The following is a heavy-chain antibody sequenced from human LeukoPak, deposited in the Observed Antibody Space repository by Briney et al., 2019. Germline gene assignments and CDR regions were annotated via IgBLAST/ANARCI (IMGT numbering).Heavy chain of an antibody. CDR1: GGSISSYY. D-gene: IGHD5-18*01. Sequence: SETLSLTCTVSGGSISSYYWNWIRQPPYKGLEWIGYIYYSGSTNYNPSLKSRVTISVDTSKNQFSLKLSSVTAADTAVYYCARDPCSYNYYYYCMDVWGQGTTVTVSS. CDR2: IYYSGST. J-gene: IGHJ6*02. CDR3: ARDPCSYNYYYYCMDV. V-gene: IGHV4-59*01.